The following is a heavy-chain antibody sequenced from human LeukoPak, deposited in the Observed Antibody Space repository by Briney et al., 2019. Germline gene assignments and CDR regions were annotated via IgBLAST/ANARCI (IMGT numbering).Heavy chain of an antibody. CDR1: GYTFISYD. D-gene: IGHD3-10*01. Sequence: GASVKVSCKASGYTFISYDINWVRQATGQGLEWMGWMNPNSGNTGYAQKFQGRVTMTRNTSISTAYMDLSSLRSEDTAVYYCARAGSGYYYYGMDVWGQGTTVTVSS. V-gene: IGHV1-8*01. CDR2: MNPNSGNT. CDR3: ARAGSGYYYYGMDV. J-gene: IGHJ6*02.